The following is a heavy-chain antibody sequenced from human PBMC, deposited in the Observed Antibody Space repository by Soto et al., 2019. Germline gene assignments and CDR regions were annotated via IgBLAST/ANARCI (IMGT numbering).Heavy chain of an antibody. CDR2: MNPNSGNT. J-gene: IGHJ3*02. V-gene: IGHV1-8*01. Sequence: ASVKVSCKASGYTFTSYDINWVRQATGQGLEWMGWMNPNSGNTGYAQKFQGRVTMTRNTSISTAYMELSSLRSEDTAVYYCARELGVDIVATRAFHIWGQGTMVTV. CDR3: ARELGVDIVATRAFHI. D-gene: IGHD5-12*01. CDR1: GYTFTSYD.